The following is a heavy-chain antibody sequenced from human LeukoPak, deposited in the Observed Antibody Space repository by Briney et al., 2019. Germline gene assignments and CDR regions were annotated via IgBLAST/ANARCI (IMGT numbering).Heavy chain of an antibody. J-gene: IGHJ3*02. CDR2: ISWNSGSI. V-gene: IGHV3-9*03. CDR1: GFTFDDYA. CDR3: AKGDFSGLTDAFDI. D-gene: IGHD3-3*01. Sequence: GRSLRLSCAASGFTFDDYAMHWVRQAPGKGLEWVSGISWNSGSIGYADSVKGRFTISKDNAKNSLYLQMNSLRAEDMALYYCAKGDFSGLTDAFDIWGQGTMVTVSS.